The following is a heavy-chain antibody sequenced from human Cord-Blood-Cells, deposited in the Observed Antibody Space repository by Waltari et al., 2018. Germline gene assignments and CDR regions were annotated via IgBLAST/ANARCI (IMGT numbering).Heavy chain of an antibody. D-gene: IGHD3-10*01. CDR1: GYTFTGYY. CDR2: INPNSVGT. Sequence: QVQLVQSGAEVKKPGASVKVSCKASGYTFTGYYMHWVRQAPGQGLEWMGWINPNSVGTNYAQKFQGRVTMTRDTSISTAYMELSRLRSDDTAVYYCAMELVATLDAFDIWGQGTMVTVSS. V-gene: IGHV1-2*02. J-gene: IGHJ3*02. CDR3: AMELVATLDAFDI.